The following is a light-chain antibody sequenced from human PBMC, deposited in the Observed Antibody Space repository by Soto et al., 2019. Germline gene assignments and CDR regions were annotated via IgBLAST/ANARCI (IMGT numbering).Light chain of an antibody. J-gene: IGLJ2*01. CDR2: GVS. CDR3: SSYTSTTLV. V-gene: IGLV2-14*01. Sequence: QSALIQPASVSGSPGQSITISCTGTSSDVGGSNHVSWYQQHPGKAPKLMIYGVSNRPSGISNRVSGSKSGNTASLTISGLQAEDEADYYCSSYTSTTLVFGGGTQLTVL. CDR1: SSDVGGSNH.